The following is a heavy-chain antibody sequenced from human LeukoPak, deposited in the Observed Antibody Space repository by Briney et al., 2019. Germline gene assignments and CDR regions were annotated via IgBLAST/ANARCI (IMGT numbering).Heavy chain of an antibody. D-gene: IGHD5-18*01. J-gene: IGHJ4*02. CDR1: GFTFSSYS. V-gene: IGHV3-21*04. CDR3: ATYRQVMLPFES. CDR2: IFQGGGEI. Sequence: GGSLRLSCAASGFTFSSYSMNGVRQAPGKGLEWVSSIFQGGGEIHYADSVRGRFTISRDNSKNTLFLQMNSLRAEDTAIYYCATYRQVMLPFESWGRGTLVTVSS.